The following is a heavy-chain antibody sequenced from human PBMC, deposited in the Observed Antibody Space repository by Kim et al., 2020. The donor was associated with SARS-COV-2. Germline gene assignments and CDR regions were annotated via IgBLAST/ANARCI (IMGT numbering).Heavy chain of an antibody. D-gene: IGHD3-16*01. CDR2: IIPILGIA. Sequence: SVKVSCKASGVTFSSYAISWVRQAPGQGLEWMGRIIPILGIANYAQKFQGRVTITADKATSTAYMELSSLRSEDTAVYYCARVRVNSNEGEVGAFDIWGQGTMVTVSS. V-gene: IGHV1-69*04. CDR3: ARVRVNSNEGEVGAFDI. J-gene: IGHJ3*02. CDR1: GVTFSSYA.